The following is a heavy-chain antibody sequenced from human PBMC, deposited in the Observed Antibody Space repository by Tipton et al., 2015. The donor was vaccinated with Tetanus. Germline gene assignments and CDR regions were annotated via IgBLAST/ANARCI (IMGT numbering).Heavy chain of an antibody. Sequence: SLRLSCATSGLFFKNAWMNWVRQAPGKGLEWVGRIKSKSDGGTTDYAARVKDRFSISRDDSKNTLFLQMNSLKTGDTAVYYCTPAGRMPSGSRVGHWGRGTLVTVSS. D-gene: IGHD3-10*01. CDR2: IKSKSDGGTT. V-gene: IGHV3-15*07. J-gene: IGHJ1*01. CDR1: GLFFKNAW. CDR3: TPAGRMPSGSRVGH.